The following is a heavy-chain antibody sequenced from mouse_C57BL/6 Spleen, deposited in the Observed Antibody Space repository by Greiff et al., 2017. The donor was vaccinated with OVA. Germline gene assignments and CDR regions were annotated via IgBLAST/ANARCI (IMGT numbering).Heavy chain of an antibody. CDR2: ISSGSSTI. CDR1: GFTFSDYG. V-gene: IGHV5-17*01. Sequence: EVQLQQSGGGLVKPGGSLKLSCAASGFTFSDYGMHWVRQAPEKGLEWVAYISSGSSTIYYADTVKGRFTISRDNAKNTLFLQMTSLRSEDTAMYYCARGHYDYLYAMDYWGQGTSVTVSS. D-gene: IGHD2-4*01. J-gene: IGHJ4*01. CDR3: ARGHYDYLYAMDY.